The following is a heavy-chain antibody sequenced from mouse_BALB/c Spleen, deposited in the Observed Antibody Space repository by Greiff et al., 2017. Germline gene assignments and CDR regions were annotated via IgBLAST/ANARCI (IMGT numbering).Heavy chain of an antibody. V-gene: IGHV1-15*01. CDR3: TRAFITTASPFAY. J-gene: IGHJ3*01. CDR2: IHPGSGGT. D-gene: IGHD1-2*01. Sequence: VKLQESGAELVRPGASVKLSCTALGYTFTDYEMHWVKQTPVHGLEWIGAIHPGSGGTAYNQKFKGKATLTADKSSSTAYMELSSLTSEDSAVYYGTRAFITTASPFAYWGQGTLVTVSA. CDR1: GYTFTDYE.